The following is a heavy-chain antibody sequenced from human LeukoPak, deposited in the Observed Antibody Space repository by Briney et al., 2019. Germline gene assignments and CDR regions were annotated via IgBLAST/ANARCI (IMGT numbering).Heavy chain of an antibody. CDR2: IYYSGST. Sequence: SETLSLTCTVSGGSISSGDDYWSWIRQPPGKGLEWIGYIYYSGSTYYNPSLKSRVTISVDTSKNQFSLKLSSVTAADTAVYYCARAPYYDFWSGSISGSFAFDIWGQGTMVTVSS. D-gene: IGHD3-3*01. V-gene: IGHV4-30-4*01. CDR1: GGSISSGDDY. CDR3: ARAPYYDFWSGSISGSFAFDI. J-gene: IGHJ3*02.